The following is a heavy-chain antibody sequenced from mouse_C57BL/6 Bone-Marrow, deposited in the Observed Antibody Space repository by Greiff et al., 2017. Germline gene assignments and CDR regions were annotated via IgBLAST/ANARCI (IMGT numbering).Heavy chain of an antibody. V-gene: IGHV1-85*01. CDR2: IYPRDGST. D-gene: IGHD1-1*01. Sequence: QVQLQQSGPELVKPGASVKLSCKASGYTFTSYDINWVKQRPGQGLGWIGWIYPRDGSTKYNEKFKGKATLTVDTSSSTAYMELHSLSSEDSAVYFCARDYCSSYWYFDVWGTGTTVTVSS. CDR1: GYTFTSYD. J-gene: IGHJ1*03. CDR3: ARDYCSSYWYFDV.